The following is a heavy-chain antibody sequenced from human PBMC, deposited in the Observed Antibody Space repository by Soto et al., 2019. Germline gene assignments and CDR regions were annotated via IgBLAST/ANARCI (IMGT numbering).Heavy chain of an antibody. CDR1: GFTFSSYS. Sequence: GGSLRLSCAASGFTFSSYSMNWVRQAPGKGLDWVSSISSSSSYIYYADSVKGRFTISRDNAKNSLYLQMNSLGAEDTAVYYCARDFVVGGPTINYYYGMDVWGQGTTVTVSS. CDR2: ISSSSSYI. CDR3: ARDFVVGGPTINYYYGMDV. J-gene: IGHJ6*02. D-gene: IGHD1-26*01. V-gene: IGHV3-21*01.